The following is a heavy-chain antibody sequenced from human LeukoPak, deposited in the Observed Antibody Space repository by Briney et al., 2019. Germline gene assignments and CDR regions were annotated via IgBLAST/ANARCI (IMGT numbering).Heavy chain of an antibody. D-gene: IGHD2-2*01. CDR3: ASHQLAALGTDERNWFDP. V-gene: IGHV3-23*01. CDR1: GFTFSSYA. CDR2: ISGSGGST. Sequence: GGSLRLSCAASGFTFSSYAMSWVRQAPGKGLEWVSAISGSGGSTYYADSVKGRFTISRDNSKNTLYLQMNSLRAEDTAVYYCASHQLAALGTDERNWFDPWGQGTLVTVSS. J-gene: IGHJ5*02.